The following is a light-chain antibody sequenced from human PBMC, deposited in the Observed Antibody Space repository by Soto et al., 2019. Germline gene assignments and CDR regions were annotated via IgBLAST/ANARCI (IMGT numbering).Light chain of an antibody. V-gene: IGLV2-8*01. Sequence: QSVLTQPPSASGSPGQSVTISCTGTSSDVGGHNYVSWYQQHPGKAPKLLIYEVSERPSGVPDRFSGSKSGNTASLTISGLQAEDEADYYCCSYGSSSTYVFGSGTKLTVL. CDR3: CSYGSSSTYV. CDR1: SSDVGGHNY. CDR2: EVS. J-gene: IGLJ1*01.